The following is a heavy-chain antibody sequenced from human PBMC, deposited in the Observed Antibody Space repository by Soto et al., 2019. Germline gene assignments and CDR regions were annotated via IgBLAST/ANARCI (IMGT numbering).Heavy chain of an antibody. J-gene: IGHJ4*02. Sequence: PGGSLRLSCAASGFTFSSYGMHWVRQAPGKGLEWAAVISYDGSNKYYADSVKGRFTISRDNSKNTLYLQMNSLRAEDTAVYYCAKSKVGAPYSFDYWGQGPLVTVSS. V-gene: IGHV3-30*18. D-gene: IGHD1-26*01. CDR1: GFTFSSYG. CDR2: ISYDGSNK. CDR3: AKSKVGAPYSFDY.